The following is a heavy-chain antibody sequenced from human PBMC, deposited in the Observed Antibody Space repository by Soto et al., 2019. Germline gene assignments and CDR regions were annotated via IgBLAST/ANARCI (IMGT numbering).Heavy chain of an antibody. V-gene: IGHV3-74*01. J-gene: IGHJ6*03. CDR3: VRETPSVDHYYFYMDF. CDR1: GLTFSSYW. CDR2: VNSDGSFT. D-gene: IGHD2-2*01. Sequence: EVQLVESGGGLVQPGGSLRLSCAASGLTFSSYWMHWVRQVPGKGLVWVSRVNSDGSFTTYADSVKGRFTISRDNAKNTLYLQMNSLRAEDTALYYCVRETPSVDHYYFYMDFWGKGTTVTVSS.